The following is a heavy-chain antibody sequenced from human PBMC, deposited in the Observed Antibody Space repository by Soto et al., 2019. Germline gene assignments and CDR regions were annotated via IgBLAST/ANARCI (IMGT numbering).Heavy chain of an antibody. D-gene: IGHD3-3*02. Sequence: TLSLTCTVSGGSITGAYYWNWIRQHPGKGLEWIGSIHYRGSTYYNPSLQSRITISLDRSNNQFSLKLSSVTAADTAVYYCASVRAPFGLAVCGQGSTVTASS. CDR1: GGSITGAYY. J-gene: IGHJ6*02. V-gene: IGHV4-31*03. CDR2: IHYRGST. CDR3: ASVRAPFGLAV.